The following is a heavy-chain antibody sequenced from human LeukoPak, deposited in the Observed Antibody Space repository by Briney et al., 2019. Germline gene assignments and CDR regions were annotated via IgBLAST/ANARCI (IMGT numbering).Heavy chain of an antibody. J-gene: IGHJ4*02. V-gene: IGHV3-23*01. D-gene: IGHD6-19*01. CDR1: EITLSSYG. CDR3: AKDRGYSSGWYGEFDY. CDR2: ISFSAGTT. Sequence: GGSLRLYCAASEITLSSYGVSWVRQAPGKGLEWLSAISFSAGTTYYADSVRGRFIISRDNSKNTLYLQMNSLRAEDTAVYYCAKDRGYSSGWYGEFDYWGQGTLVTVSS.